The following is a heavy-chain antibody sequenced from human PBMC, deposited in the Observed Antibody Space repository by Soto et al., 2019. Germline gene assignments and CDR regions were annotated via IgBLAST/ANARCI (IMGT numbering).Heavy chain of an antibody. CDR3: ARGPCSLVSWALDY. V-gene: IGHV3-33*01. CDR1: GFTFSSSG. CDR2: IWRDGSNE. J-gene: IGHJ4*02. D-gene: IGHD2-15*01. Sequence: GGSLRLSCAASGFTFSSSGMHWVRQAPGKGLEWVAVIWRDGSNENYADSVKGRFTISRDNSKNTLYLQMNSLRVEDTAVYYFARGPCSLVSWALDYWGQGTLVTVSS.